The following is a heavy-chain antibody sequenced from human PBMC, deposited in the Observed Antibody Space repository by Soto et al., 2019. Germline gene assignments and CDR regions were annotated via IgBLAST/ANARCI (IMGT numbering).Heavy chain of an antibody. V-gene: IGHV3-23*01. CDR3: ARIRGYWYGLDV. CDR2: ITGTGGNT. CDR1: GFPLSTYG. Sequence: GGSLRLSCAASGFPLSTYGMTWVRQAPGKGLEWVSAITGTGGNTYYVDSVKGRFTSSRDNSKNMLYLQVNSLRVEDTAVYYCARIRGYWYGLDVWGQGTTATVS. J-gene: IGHJ6*02.